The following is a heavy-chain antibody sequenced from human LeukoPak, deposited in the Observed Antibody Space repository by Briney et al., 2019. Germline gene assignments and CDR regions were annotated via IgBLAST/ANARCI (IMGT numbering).Heavy chain of an antibody. V-gene: IGHV1-3*03. CDR3: ARDRIYCGGDCYSIPDAFDI. CDR1: GYTFTSYA. J-gene: IGHJ3*02. Sequence: GASVKVSCKASGYTFTSYAMHWVRQAPGQRLEWMGWINAGNGNTKYSQEFQGRVTITRDTSASTAYMELSSLRSEDMAVYYCARDRIYCGGDCYSIPDAFDIWGQGTMVTVSS. D-gene: IGHD2-21*02. CDR2: INAGNGNT.